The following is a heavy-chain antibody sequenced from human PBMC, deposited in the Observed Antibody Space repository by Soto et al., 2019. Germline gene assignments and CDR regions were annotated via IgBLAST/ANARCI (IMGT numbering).Heavy chain of an antibody. J-gene: IGHJ6*02. D-gene: IGHD2-2*01. V-gene: IGHV1-69*01. CDR2: IIPISGTA. CDR3: ARSQGSSTSLEIYYYYYYGMDV. Sequence: QVQLVQSGAEVKKPGSSVKVSCKASGGTFSSYAISWVRQAPGQGLEWMGGIIPISGTANYAQKFQGRVTITADESTSTANMELINPRSEDTAVYYCARSQGSSTSLEIYYYYYYGMDVWGQGTTVTVSS. CDR1: GGTFSSYA.